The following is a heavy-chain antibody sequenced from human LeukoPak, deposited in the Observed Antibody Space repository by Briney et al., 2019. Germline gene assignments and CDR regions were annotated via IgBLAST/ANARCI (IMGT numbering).Heavy chain of an antibody. CDR1: GFTFSSYW. J-gene: IGHJ4*02. Sequence: QPGGSLRLSCAASGFTFSSYWMHWVRQAPGKGLVWVSRINSDGSSTRFADSVKGRFTISRDNAKNTLDLQMNSLRAEDTAVYYCARVGDYHGDYVRFDHWGQGILVTVSS. CDR3: ARVGDYHGDYVRFDH. CDR2: INSDGSST. D-gene: IGHD4-17*01. V-gene: IGHV3-74*01.